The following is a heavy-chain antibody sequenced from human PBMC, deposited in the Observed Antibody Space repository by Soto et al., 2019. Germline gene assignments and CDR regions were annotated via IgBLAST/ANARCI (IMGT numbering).Heavy chain of an antibody. J-gene: IGHJ4*02. CDR3: ARDSDYYSSGSFDY. CDR2: IYYSGSS. CDR1: GDSISSSGYY. V-gene: IGHV4-31*03. Sequence: SETLSLTCSVSGDSISSSGYYWSWIRQRPGKGLEWIGNIYYSGSSYNNPSLKSRVTISVNTSKNQFSLNLRSVTAADTAVYSCARDSDYYSSGSFDYWGQGTLVTVSS. D-gene: IGHD3-10*01.